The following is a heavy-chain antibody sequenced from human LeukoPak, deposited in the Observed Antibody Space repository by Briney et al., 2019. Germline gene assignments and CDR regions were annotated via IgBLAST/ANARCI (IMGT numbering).Heavy chain of an antibody. V-gene: IGHV1-2*02. CDR2: INPNDGDT. J-gene: IGHJ4*02. D-gene: IGHD2-2*01. CDR3: ARANSLYCSSSTCLFDY. CDR1: GYTFTDYY. Sequence: ASVTVSCKASGYTFTDYYMHWVRQAPGQGVEWMGWINPNDGDTNYAQKFQGRVTMTRDTSISTAHMEVSRLRSDDTAVYYCARANSLYCSSSTCLFDYWGQGTLVTVSS.